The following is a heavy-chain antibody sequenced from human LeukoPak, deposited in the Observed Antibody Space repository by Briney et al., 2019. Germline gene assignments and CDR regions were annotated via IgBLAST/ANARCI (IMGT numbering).Heavy chain of an antibody. Sequence: GGSLRLSCTASGFTFSGYSMNWIRKAPGKGLEWVSSFGTRSTSVYHAGSVKGRFAISRDNAKNSLYLQMNSLRAEDTALYYCAREVSEGFDFWGQGTLVTVSS. CDR3: AREVSEGFDF. CDR2: FGTRSTSV. D-gene: IGHD3-22*01. J-gene: IGHJ4*02. CDR1: GFTFSGYS. V-gene: IGHV3-21*01.